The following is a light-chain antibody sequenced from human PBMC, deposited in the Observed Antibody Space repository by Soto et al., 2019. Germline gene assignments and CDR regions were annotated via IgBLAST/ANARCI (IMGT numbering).Light chain of an antibody. CDR3: QQRYATPFT. J-gene: IGKJ2*01. CDR2: DTS. V-gene: IGKV1-39*01. Sequence: DIHMTHSPPSLSAAVGDRLTITCRTSQRVYNLLNWYHQKAGEAPKLLIYDTSTLKNGVTSRFHGSGSGTDFSFIIIDLLPEDVGTYFCQQRYATPFTFGPGTKLEI. CDR1: QRVYNL.